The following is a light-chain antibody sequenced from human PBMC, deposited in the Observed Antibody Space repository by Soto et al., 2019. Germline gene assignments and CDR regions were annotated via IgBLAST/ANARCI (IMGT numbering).Light chain of an antibody. J-gene: IGKJ1*01. CDR3: QQTYDTPG. CDR2: DAS. V-gene: IGKV3-11*01. Sequence: EIVLTQSPATLSLSPGERATLSCWASQSVSNYFVWYQQKPGQAPRLLIYDASKRATGIPARFSGSGSGTDFTLTISSLEPEDFATYYCQQTYDTPGFGQGTTVEIK. CDR1: QSVSNY.